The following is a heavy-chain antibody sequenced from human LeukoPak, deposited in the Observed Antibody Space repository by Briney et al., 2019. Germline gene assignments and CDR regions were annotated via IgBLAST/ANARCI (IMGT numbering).Heavy chain of an antibody. J-gene: IGHJ4*02. V-gene: IGHV4-61*02. CDR3: ARYYYGSGTYQEFDY. D-gene: IGHD3-10*01. CDR1: GGSISSGSYY. CDR2: IYTSGST. Sequence: PSETLSLTCTVSGGSISSGSYYWSWIRQPAGKGLEWIGRIYTSGSTNYNPSLKSRVTISVDTSKNQFSLKLSSVTAADTAVYYCARYYYGSGTYQEFDYWGQGTLVTVSS.